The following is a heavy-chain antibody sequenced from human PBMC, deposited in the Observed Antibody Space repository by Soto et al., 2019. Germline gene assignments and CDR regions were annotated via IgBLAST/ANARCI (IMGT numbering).Heavy chain of an antibody. V-gene: IGHV3-30*18. CDR1: GFTFSSYG. J-gene: IGHJ4*02. CDR2: ISYDGSNK. CDR3: AKDRAVRGVIIGD. Sequence: GESLKISCAASGFTFSSYGMHWVRQAPGKGLEWVAVISYDGSNKYYADSVKGRFTISRDNSKNTLYLQMNSLRAEDTAVYYCAKDRAVRGVIIGDWGQGTLVTVSS. D-gene: IGHD3-10*01.